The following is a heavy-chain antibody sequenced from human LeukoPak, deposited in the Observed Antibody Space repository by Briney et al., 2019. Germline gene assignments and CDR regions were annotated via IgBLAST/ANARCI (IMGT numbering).Heavy chain of an antibody. Sequence: ASVKVSCKAPGYTFTGYYMHWVRQAPGQGLEWMGWINPNSGGTNYAQKFQGRVTMTRDTSISTAYMELSRLRSDDTAVYYCARDHPPAMVRGVTIDYWGQGTLVTVSS. CDR3: ARDHPPAMVRGVTIDY. J-gene: IGHJ4*02. CDR2: INPNSGGT. V-gene: IGHV1-2*02. CDR1: GYTFTGYY. D-gene: IGHD3-10*01.